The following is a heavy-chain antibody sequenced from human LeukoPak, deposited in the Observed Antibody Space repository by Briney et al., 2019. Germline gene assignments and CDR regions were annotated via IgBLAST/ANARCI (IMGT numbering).Heavy chain of an antibody. CDR1: GGTFSSYA. CDR2: IIPIFGTA. V-gene: IGHV1-69*05. J-gene: IGHJ4*02. Sequence: SVKVSCKASGGTFSSYAISWVRQAPGQGLEWMGGIIPIFGTANYAQKFQGRVTITTDESTSTAYMELSSLRSEDTAVYYCARHTSRPGDPGYSSSRIDYWGQGTLVTVSS. CDR3: ARHTSRPGDPGYSSSRIDY. D-gene: IGHD6-13*01.